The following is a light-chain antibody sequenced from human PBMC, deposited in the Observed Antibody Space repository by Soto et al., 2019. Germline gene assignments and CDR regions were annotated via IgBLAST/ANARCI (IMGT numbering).Light chain of an antibody. CDR3: QQRSEWPPLT. J-gene: IGKJ4*01. V-gene: IGKV3-11*01. CDR1: QSISTF. CDR2: DAS. Sequence: VLTQSPATLSLSPGDRATLSCRASQSISTFLTWYHQKPGQAPRLLIYDASTRATGIPPRFSGTGSGTDFTLTISSLEPEDFAVYYCQQRSEWPPLTFGGGTKVDIK.